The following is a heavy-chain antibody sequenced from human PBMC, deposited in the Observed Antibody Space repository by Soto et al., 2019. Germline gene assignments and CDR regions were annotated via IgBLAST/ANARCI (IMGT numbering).Heavy chain of an antibody. V-gene: IGHV1-3*01. CDR1: GYTFTSYT. CDR3: KEATLPTEKPAPTATMELRAPRSEDRGVFFWGGGGGGEGEASFDS. Sequence: QVQLEQSGAEVKKPGASVKVSCKTSGYTFTSYTLHWVRQAPGQGLEWVGWINAGNGREKYSQRFQDRVSLSTDKGVGGGGGSNQGKGRGKFPRRFQKEATLPTEKPAPTATMELRAPRSEDRGVFFWGGGGGGEGEASFDSWGQGTLVTVSS. J-gene: IGHJ4*02. D-gene: IGHD1-26*01. CDR2: INAGNGRE.